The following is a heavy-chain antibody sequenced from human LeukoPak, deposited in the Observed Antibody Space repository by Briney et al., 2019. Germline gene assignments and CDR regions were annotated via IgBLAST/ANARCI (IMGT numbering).Heavy chain of an antibody. CDR1: GFTFSSYN. Sequence: GGSLRLSCAASGFTFSSYNMNWVRQAPGKGLEWVSSITSSSSHIYYADSVKGRFTISRDNAKNALYLQMNSLRAEDTAVYYCAKDLHYGSADYWGQGTLVTVSS. CDR3: AKDLHYGSADY. D-gene: IGHD3-10*01. V-gene: IGHV3-21*01. CDR2: ITSSSSHI. J-gene: IGHJ4*02.